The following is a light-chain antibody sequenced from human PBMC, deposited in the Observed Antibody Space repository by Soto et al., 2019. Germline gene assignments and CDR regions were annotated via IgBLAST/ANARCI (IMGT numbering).Light chain of an antibody. V-gene: IGKV3-11*01. J-gene: IGKJ1*01. CDR2: DAS. CDR1: QSVSSY. Sequence: EIVLTQSPATLSLSPGERATLSCRASQSVSSYLAWYQQKPGQAPRLLIYDASNRATGIPARFSGSGSGTDFTLTITSLEPEDFAVYYCQQRSNWPTLGRGTKVDTK. CDR3: QQRSNWPT.